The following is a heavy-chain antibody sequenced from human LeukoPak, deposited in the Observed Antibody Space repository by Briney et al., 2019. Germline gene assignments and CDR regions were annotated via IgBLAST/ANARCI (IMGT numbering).Heavy chain of an antibody. V-gene: IGHV4-38-2*01. J-gene: IGHJ1*01. CDR2: IYHSGST. CDR3: ARYCSSTSCYQYFQH. CDR1: GYSISSGYY. D-gene: IGHD2-2*01. Sequence: SETLSLTCAVSGYSISSGYYWGWIRQPPGKGLEWIGSIYHSGSTYYNPSLKSRVTISVDTSKNQLSLKLSSVTAADTAVYYCARYCSSTSCYQYFQHWGQGTLVTVSS.